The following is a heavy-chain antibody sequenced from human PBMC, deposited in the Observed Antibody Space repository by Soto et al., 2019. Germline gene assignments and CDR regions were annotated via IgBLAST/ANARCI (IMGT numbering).Heavy chain of an antibody. Sequence: EVQLVESGGALVQPGGSLRLSCAASGFTFSSYWMHWVRQAPGKWLVWVSRINSDGSSTSYADSVKGRFTISRDNAHNTLYLQMNSLRAEDTAVYYCARPSRVVAAATRADYCGQGTLVTVSS. J-gene: IGHJ4*02. V-gene: IGHV3-74*01. D-gene: IGHD2-15*01. CDR3: ARPSRVVAAATRADY. CDR2: INSDGSST. CDR1: GFTFSSYW.